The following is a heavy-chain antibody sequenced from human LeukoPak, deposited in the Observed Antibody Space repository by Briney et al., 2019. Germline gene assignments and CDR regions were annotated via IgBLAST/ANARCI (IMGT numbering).Heavy chain of an antibody. V-gene: IGHV6-1*01. CDR3: ARGSGWNNWFDP. Sequence: SQTLSLTCAISGDSVSSNSAAWNWIRQSPSRGLEWLGRTYYRSKWYNDYAVKSRITINPDTSKNQFSLRLNSVTPEDTAVYYCARGSGWNNWFDPWGQGTLVTVSS. CDR2: TYYRSKWYN. D-gene: IGHD6-19*01. J-gene: IGHJ5*02. CDR1: GDSVSSNSAA.